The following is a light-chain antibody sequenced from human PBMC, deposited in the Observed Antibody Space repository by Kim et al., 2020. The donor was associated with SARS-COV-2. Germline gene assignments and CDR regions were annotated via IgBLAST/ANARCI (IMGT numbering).Light chain of an antibody. J-gene: IGLJ3*02. Sequence: QSALTQPASVSGSPGQSITISCTGTSSDVGGYNYVSWYQQHPGKAPKLMIYDVSKRPSGVSNRFSGSKSGNTASLTISGLQAEDEADYYCSSYTSSSTYWAFGGGTQLTVL. CDR3: SSYTSSSTYWA. V-gene: IGLV2-14*01. CDR1: SSDVGGYNY. CDR2: DVS.